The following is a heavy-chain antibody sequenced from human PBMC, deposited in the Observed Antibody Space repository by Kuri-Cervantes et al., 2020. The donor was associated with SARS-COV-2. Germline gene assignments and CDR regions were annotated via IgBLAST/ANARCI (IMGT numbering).Heavy chain of an antibody. J-gene: IGHJ4*02. CDR1: GGSISSYY. D-gene: IGHD4-23*01. V-gene: IGHV4-59*01. Sequence: SETLSLTCTVSGGSISSYYWSWIRQPPGKGLEWIGYIYYSGSTNYNPSLKSRVTISVDTSKNQFSLKLSSVTAADTAVYYCARVGDYGGNWGVDYWGQGTLVTVSS. CDR2: IYYSGST. CDR3: ARVGDYGGNWGVDY.